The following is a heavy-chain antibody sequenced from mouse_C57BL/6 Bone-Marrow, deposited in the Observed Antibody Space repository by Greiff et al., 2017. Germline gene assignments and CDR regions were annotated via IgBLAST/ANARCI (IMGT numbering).Heavy chain of an antibody. CDR3: ARPSYYYGSRTAWCAY. J-gene: IGHJ3*01. V-gene: IGHV5-6*01. CDR2: ISSGGSYT. Sequence: EVQGVESGGDLVKPGGSLKLSCAASGFTFSSYGMSWVRQTPDKRLEWVATISSGGSYTYYPDSVKGRFIISRDNAKNTLYLQMSSLKSEDTAMYYCARPSYYYGSRTAWCAYWGQGTLVTVSA. D-gene: IGHD1-1*01. CDR1: GFTFSSYG.